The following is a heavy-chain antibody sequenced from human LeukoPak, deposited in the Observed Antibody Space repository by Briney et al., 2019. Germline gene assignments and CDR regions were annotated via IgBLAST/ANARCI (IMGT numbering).Heavy chain of an antibody. V-gene: IGHV3-30*02. D-gene: IGHD5-18*01. CDR3: ARGEGGYSYGPFDY. Sequence: GGSLRLSCAASGFTFSSYGIHWVRQAPGKGLEWVAFIRYDGNNKYYADSVKGRFTISRDNSKNTLYLQMNSLRAEDTAVYYCARGEGGYSYGPFDYWGQGTLVTVSS. CDR2: IRYDGNNK. CDR1: GFTFSSYG. J-gene: IGHJ4*02.